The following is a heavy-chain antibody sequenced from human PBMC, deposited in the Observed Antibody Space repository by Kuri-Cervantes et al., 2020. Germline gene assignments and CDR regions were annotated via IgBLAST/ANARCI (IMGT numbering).Heavy chain of an antibody. CDR1: GYTFAGYY. CDR2: INPNSGGT. J-gene: IGHJ6*02. CDR3: ASIAVAGSSQKYYYYYGMDV. Sequence: ASVKVSCKASGYTFAGYYMYWVRQAPGQGLEWMGWINPNSGGTNYAQKFQGRVTMTRDTSISTAYMELSRLRSDDTAVYYCASIAVAGSSQKYYYYYGMDVWGQGTTVTVSS. D-gene: IGHD6-19*01. V-gene: IGHV1-2*02.